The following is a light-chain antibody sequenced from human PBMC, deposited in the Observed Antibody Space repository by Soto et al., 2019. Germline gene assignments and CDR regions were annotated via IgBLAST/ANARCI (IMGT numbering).Light chain of an antibody. J-gene: IGLJ2*01. CDR2: GNT. CDR3: QSYDSSLTVV. Sequence: QSVLTQPPSVSGAPGQRVTISCTGSSSNIGAGYDVHWYQQFPGTTPKFLIYGNTNRPSGVPDRFSASKSGTSASLDITVLQAEDEAEYFCQSYDSSLTVVFGGGTKLTVL. CDR1: SSNIGAGYD. V-gene: IGLV1-40*01.